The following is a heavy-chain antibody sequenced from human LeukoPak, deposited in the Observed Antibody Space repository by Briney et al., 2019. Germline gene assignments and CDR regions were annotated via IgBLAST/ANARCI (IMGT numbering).Heavy chain of an antibody. V-gene: IGHV3-21*01. CDR1: GFTFSIYS. CDR2: MSASAYI. CDR3: ARDSSGWSRDY. D-gene: IGHD6-19*01. Sequence: PGGSLRLSCVASGFTFSIYSMSWVRQAPGKGLEWISSMSASAYIYYVDGLMGRCTVSRDNAKNSLYLQMSSLRAEDTAVYYCARDSSGWSRDYWGQGTLVTVSS. J-gene: IGHJ4*02.